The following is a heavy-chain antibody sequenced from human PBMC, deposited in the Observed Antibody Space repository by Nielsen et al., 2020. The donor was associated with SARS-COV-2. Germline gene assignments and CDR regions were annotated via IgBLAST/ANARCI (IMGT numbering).Heavy chain of an antibody. J-gene: IGHJ6*02. D-gene: IGHD3-10*01. CDR3: ARGMYGSGSYSSYYYYGMDV. Sequence: ASVKVSCKASGYTFTSYDINWVRQATGQGLEWMGWMNPNSSNTGYAQKFQGRVTMTRNTSISTAYMELSSLRSEDTAVYYCARGMYGSGSYSSYYYYGMDVWGQGTTVTVSS. V-gene: IGHV1-8*01. CDR1: GYTFTSYD. CDR2: MNPNSSNT.